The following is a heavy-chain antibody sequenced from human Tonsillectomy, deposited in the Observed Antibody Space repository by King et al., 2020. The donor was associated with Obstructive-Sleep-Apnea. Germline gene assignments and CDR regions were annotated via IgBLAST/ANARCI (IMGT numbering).Heavy chain of an antibody. CDR2: ISGSGGST. CDR3: AKAQKGYNSSPFDY. D-gene: IGHD6-13*01. J-gene: IGHJ4*02. Sequence: VQLVESGGGLVQPGGSLRLSCAASGFSFSGYAMSWVRQAPGKGLEWVSAISGSGGSTYYADSVKGRFTISRDNSKNTLYLQMNSLRGEDTAVYYCAKAQKGYNSSPFDYWGQGTLVTVSS. V-gene: IGHV3-23*04. CDR1: GFSFSGYA.